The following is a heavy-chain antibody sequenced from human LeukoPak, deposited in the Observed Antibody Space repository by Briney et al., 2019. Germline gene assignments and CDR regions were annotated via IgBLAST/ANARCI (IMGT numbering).Heavy chain of an antibody. D-gene: IGHD3-22*01. Sequence: GRSLRLSCAASGFTFNNYGMHWVRQAPGKGLEWVAVISYDGSNKYYADSVKGRFTISRDNAKNTLYLQMNSLRAEDTAVYYCARDLKYYDSSGFDYWGQGTLVTVSS. CDR3: ARDLKYYDSSGFDY. CDR2: ISYDGSNK. J-gene: IGHJ4*02. V-gene: IGHV3-30*03. CDR1: GFTFNNYG.